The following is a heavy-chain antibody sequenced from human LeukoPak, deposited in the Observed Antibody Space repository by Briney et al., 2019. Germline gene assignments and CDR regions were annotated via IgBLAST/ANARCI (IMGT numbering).Heavy chain of an antibody. J-gene: IGHJ4*02. CDR3: VRDLNYTPDY. CDR1: GFPFSRYW. Sequence: QPGGSLRLSRAASGFPFSRYWMHWVRQAPGKGLVWVSGISNDGGGTTYADSLRGRFTTSRDNAKNTLYLQMNSLGVEDTAVYYCVRDLNYTPDYWGQGTLVTVSS. D-gene: IGHD2-2*02. CDR2: ISNDGGGT. V-gene: IGHV3-74*03.